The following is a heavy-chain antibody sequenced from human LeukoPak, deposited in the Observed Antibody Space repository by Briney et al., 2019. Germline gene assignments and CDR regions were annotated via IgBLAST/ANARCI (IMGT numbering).Heavy chain of an antibody. J-gene: IGHJ4*02. CDR3: AKAGILTGSFDY. Sequence: GGSLRLSCAASGFTFSSYAMHWVRQAPGKGLEWVSAISGSGGSTYYADSVKGRFTISRDNSKNTLYLQMNSLRAEDTAVYYCAKAGILTGSFDYWGQGTLVTVSS. V-gene: IGHV3-23*01. CDR2: ISGSGGST. CDR1: GFTFSSYA. D-gene: IGHD3-9*01.